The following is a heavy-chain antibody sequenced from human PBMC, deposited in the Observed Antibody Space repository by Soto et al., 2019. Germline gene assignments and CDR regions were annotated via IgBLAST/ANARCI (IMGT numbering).Heavy chain of an antibody. CDR3: AKDSGSGYHYGMDV. CDR2: ISWDGGST. J-gene: IGHJ6*02. D-gene: IGHD6-19*01. CDR1: GFTFDDYT. Sequence: EVQLVESGGVVVQPGGSLRLSCAASGFTFDDYTMHWVRQAPGKGLEWVSLISWDGGSTYYADSVKGRFTISRDNSKNSLYLQMNSLRTEDTALYYCAKDSGSGYHYGMDVWGQGTTVTVSS. V-gene: IGHV3-43*01.